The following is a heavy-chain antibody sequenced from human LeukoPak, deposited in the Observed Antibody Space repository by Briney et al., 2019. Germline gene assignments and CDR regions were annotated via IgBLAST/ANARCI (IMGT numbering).Heavy chain of an antibody. J-gene: IGHJ4*02. CDR3: ARYRGSGYSLDY. V-gene: IGHV3-21*04. D-gene: IGHD3-3*01. CDR2: ISPSSHYI. CDR1: GFTFSNYS. Sequence: GGSLRLSCAGSGFTFSNYSINWVRRAPGKGLEWVSSISPSSHYIYYADSVRGRFTISRDNARNSLYLQMNSLRDEDTAVYYCARYRGSGYSLDYWGQGTLVTVSS.